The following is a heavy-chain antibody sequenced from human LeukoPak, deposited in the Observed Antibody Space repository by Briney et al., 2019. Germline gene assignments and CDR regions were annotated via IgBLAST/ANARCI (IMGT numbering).Heavy chain of an antibody. Sequence: GGSLRLSCAASGFTFSSYAMHWVRQAPGKGLEWVSVIYSGGSTYYADSVKGRFTISRDNSKNTLYLQMNSLRAEDTAVYYCAREAYSSSSGGYYYYYMDVWGKGTTVTVSS. CDR1: GFTFSSYA. D-gene: IGHD6-6*01. J-gene: IGHJ6*03. V-gene: IGHV3-53*01. CDR3: AREAYSSSSGGYYYYYMDV. CDR2: IYSGGST.